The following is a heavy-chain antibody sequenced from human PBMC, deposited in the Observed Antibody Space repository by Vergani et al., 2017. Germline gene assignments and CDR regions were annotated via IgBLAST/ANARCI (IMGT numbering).Heavy chain of an antibody. CDR3: ARDPHVAVAGIAKYVMDV. J-gene: IGHJ6*02. CDR1: GYTFTSYG. V-gene: IGHV1-18*01. CDR2: ISAYNGNT. Sequence: QVQLVQSGAEVKKPGASVKVSCKASGYTFTSYGISWVRHAPGQGLQWMGWISAYNGNTNYAQNLQGRVTMTTDTSTSTAYMELRSLRSDDTAVYYCARDPHVAVAGIAKYVMDVWGEASTVTVS. D-gene: IGHD6-19*01.